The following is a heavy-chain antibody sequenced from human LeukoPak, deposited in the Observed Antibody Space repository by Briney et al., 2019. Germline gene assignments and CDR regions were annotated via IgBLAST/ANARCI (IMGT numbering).Heavy chain of an antibody. CDR1: GGSISSSSCY. D-gene: IGHD3-10*01. Sequence: SETLSLTCTVSGGSISSSSCYWGWIRQPPGKGLEWIGSIYYSGSTYYNPSLKSRVTISVDTSKNQFSLKLSSVTAADTAVYYCARQTTVRTVPYYFDYWGQGTLVTVSS. J-gene: IGHJ4*02. CDR2: IYYSGST. V-gene: IGHV4-39*01. CDR3: ARQTTVRTVPYYFDY.